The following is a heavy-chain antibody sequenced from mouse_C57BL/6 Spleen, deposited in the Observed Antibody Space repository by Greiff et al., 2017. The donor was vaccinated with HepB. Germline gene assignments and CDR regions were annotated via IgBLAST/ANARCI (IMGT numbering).Heavy chain of an antibody. D-gene: IGHD4-1*01. CDR1: GYTFTSYW. CDR3: AREGTGRGFAY. CDR2: IHPNSGST. J-gene: IGHJ3*01. Sequence: QVQLKQPGAELVKPGASVKLSCKASGYTFTSYWMHWVKQRPGQGLEWIGMIHPNSGSTNYNEKFKSKATLTVDKSSSTAYMQLSSLTSEDSAVYYCAREGTGRGFAYWGQGTLVTVSA. V-gene: IGHV1-64*01.